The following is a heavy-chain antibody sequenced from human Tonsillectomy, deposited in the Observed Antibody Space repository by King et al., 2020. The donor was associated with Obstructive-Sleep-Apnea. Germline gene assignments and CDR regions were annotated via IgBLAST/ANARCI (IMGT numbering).Heavy chain of an antibody. V-gene: IGHV4-39*07. CDR1: GGSISGTSYY. Sequence: QLQLQESGPGLVKPSETLSLICSVSGGSISGTSYYWGWIRQPPGKGLEWIGSIYYSGSTFYNPSVKSRVSVSVDTSKNQFSLKLTSVTAADTALYYCAREGGTYSYGTYYFDYWGQGTLFTVSS. CDR2: IYYSGST. J-gene: IGHJ4*02. CDR3: AREGGTYSYGTYYFDY. D-gene: IGHD1-26*01.